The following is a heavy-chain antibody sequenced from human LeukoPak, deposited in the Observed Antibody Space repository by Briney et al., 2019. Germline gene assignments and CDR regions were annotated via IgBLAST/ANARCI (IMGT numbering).Heavy chain of an antibody. Sequence: PSETLSLTCTVTGGSISSYYWSWLRQPPGKGLEWIGYIYYSGSTNYNPSLKSRVTISVDTSKNQFSLKLTSVTAADTAVYYCARGDRVGATTFSLGYWGQGTLVTVSS. V-gene: IGHV4-59*01. CDR1: GGSISSYY. J-gene: IGHJ4*02. CDR3: ARGDRVGATTFSLGY. CDR2: IYYSGST. D-gene: IGHD1-26*01.